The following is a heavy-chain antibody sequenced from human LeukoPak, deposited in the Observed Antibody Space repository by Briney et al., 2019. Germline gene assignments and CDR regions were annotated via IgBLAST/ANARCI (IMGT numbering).Heavy chain of an antibody. CDR1: GFTFSSYA. V-gene: IGHV3-23*01. J-gene: IGHJ4*02. CDR2: ISGSGGST. D-gene: IGHD4-17*01. CDR3: AIDGDWGNY. Sequence: PGGSLRPSCAASGFTFSSYAMSWVRQAPGKGLEWVSGISGSGGSTYYGDSVKGRFTISRDNSKNTLYLQMNSLRAEDTAVYYCAIDGDWGNYWGQGTLVTVSS.